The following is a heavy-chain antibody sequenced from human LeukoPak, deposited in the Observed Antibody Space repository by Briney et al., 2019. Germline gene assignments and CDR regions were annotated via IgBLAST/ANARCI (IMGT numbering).Heavy chain of an antibody. D-gene: IGHD6-13*01. V-gene: IGHV3-30*18. CDR2: ISYDGSNK. CDR3: AKDSRSGYSSSSDY. CDR1: GFTFSGYG. J-gene: IGHJ4*02. Sequence: PGGSLRLSCAASGFTFSGYGMHWVRQAPGKGLEWVAVISYDGSNKYYADSVKGRFTISRDNSKNTLYLQMNSLRAEDTAVYYCAKDSRSGYSSSSDYWGQGTLVTVSS.